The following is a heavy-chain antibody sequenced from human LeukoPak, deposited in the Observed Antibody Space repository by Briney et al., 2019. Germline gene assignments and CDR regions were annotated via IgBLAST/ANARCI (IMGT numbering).Heavy chain of an antibody. CDR3: ASDGYSYGYYYYYYYMDV. CDR2: IYYSGST. CDR1: GGSISSHY. J-gene: IGHJ6*03. Sequence: SGTLSLTCTVSGGSISSHYWSWIRQPPGKGLEWLWYIYYSGSTNYNPSLKSRVTISVDTSKNQFSLKLSSVTAADTAVYYCASDGYSYGYYYYYYYMDVWGKGTTVTVSS. D-gene: IGHD5-18*01. V-gene: IGHV4-59*11.